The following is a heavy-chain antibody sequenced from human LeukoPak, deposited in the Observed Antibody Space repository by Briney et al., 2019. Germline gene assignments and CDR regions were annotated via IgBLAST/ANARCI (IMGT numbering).Heavy chain of an antibody. CDR3: ARDQEWELPLY. J-gene: IGHJ4*02. CDR2: ISYDGSNK. CDR1: GWTFRRYV. D-gene: IGHD1-26*01. V-gene: IGHV3-30-3*01. Sequence: GGSVRLSCAGSGWTFRRYVMHWFREAPSTQLAWVAVISYDGSNKYCADSVKGRFTISRDNSKNTLYLQMNSLRAEDTAVYYCARDQEWELPLYWGQGTLVTVSS.